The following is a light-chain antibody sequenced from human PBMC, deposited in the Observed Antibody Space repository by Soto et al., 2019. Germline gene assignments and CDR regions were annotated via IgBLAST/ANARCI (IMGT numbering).Light chain of an antibody. V-gene: IGKV3-20*01. CDR1: QSVNNNY. Sequence: EIVLTQSPGTLSLSPGERATLSCRASQSVNNNYLAWYQQKPGQPPRLLIYGASSSAIGIPDRFSGGGSGTDFTLTISRLEPEDFAVYYCKQYGSSYTFGPGTKVDIK. CDR2: GAS. CDR3: KQYGSSYT. J-gene: IGKJ3*01.